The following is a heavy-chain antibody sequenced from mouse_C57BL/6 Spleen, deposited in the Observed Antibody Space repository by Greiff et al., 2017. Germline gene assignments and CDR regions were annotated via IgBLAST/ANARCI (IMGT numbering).Heavy chain of an antibody. CDR1: GYTFTSYW. CDR3: ARGCNYGRVWFAY. CDR2: IDPSDSYT. D-gene: IGHD2-1*01. Sequence: QVQLQQPGAELVMPGASVKLSCKASGYTFTSYWMHWVKQRPGQGLEWIGEIDPSDSYTNYNQKFKGKSTLTLDKSSSTSDRQLSSLRSENSTVYYCARGCNYGRVWFAYWSQGTLVTVSA. J-gene: IGHJ3*01. V-gene: IGHV1-69*01.